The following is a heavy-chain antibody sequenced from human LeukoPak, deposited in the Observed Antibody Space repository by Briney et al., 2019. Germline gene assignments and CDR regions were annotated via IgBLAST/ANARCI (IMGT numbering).Heavy chain of an antibody. Sequence: GGSLRLSCSASGFTFSTRPMHWVRQAPGKGLEYVSGSSANGGSTYYADSAKGRFIISRDNSKNTVYLQMSSLRAEDTALYYCAKESAGSYYSIDYWGQGTLVTVSS. J-gene: IGHJ4*02. CDR2: SSANGGST. CDR3: AKESAGSYYSIDY. CDR1: GFTFSTRP. V-gene: IGHV3-64D*06. D-gene: IGHD1-26*01.